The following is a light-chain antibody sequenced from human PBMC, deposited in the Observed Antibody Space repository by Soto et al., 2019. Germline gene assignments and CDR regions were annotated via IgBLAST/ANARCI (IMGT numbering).Light chain of an antibody. CDR1: SSDVGGYND. CDR3: SSFTSSTTYV. Sequence: QSVLTQPASVSGSPGQSITISCTGTSSDVGGYNDVSWYQQHPGQAPKLIILEVSKRPSGVSNRFSGSKSGNTASLTISGLQAEDEADYYCSSFTSSTTYVFGTGTKVTVL. J-gene: IGLJ1*01. CDR2: EVS. V-gene: IGLV2-14*01.